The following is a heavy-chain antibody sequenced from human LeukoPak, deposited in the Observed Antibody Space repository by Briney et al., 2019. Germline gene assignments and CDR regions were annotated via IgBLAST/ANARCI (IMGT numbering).Heavy chain of an antibody. J-gene: IGHJ4*02. CDR3: ARGGFYTAMAEYYFDY. CDR1: GYTFTGYY. D-gene: IGHD5-18*01. Sequence: ASVKVSCKASGYTFTGYYMHWVRQAPGQGLEWMGIINPSGGSTSYAQKFQGRVTMTRDMSTSTVYMELSSLRSEDTAVYYCARGGFYTAMAEYYFDYWGQGTLVTVSS. V-gene: IGHV1-46*01. CDR2: INPSGGST.